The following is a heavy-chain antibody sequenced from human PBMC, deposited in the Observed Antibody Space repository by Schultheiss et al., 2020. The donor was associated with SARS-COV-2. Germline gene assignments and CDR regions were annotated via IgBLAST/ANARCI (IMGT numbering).Heavy chain of an antibody. CDR2: ISGSGGST. Sequence: GESLKISCSASGFTFSSYAMSWVRQAPGKGLEWVSAISGSGGSTYYADSVKGRFTISRDNSKNTLYLQMNSLRAEDTAVYYCAKDGVQQWLVRNWYFDLWGRGTLVTVSS. V-gene: IGHV3-23*01. D-gene: IGHD6-19*01. J-gene: IGHJ2*01. CDR1: GFTFSSYA. CDR3: AKDGVQQWLVRNWYFDL.